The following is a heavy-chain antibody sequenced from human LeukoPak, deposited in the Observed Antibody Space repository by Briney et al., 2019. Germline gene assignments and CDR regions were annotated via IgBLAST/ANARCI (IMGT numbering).Heavy chain of an antibody. J-gene: IGHJ4*02. CDR2: ISGLGDDT. CDR3: AKAPDAYNYGY. CDR1: GFTISGSA. D-gene: IGHD5-24*01. Sequence: GGSLRLFCAASGFTISGSAMSWVRQAPGHGLKGVSTISGLGDDTDYADSVTGRFSISRHNSKNTLYLQMNSLRAEDTAIYYCAKAPDAYNYGYWGQGTLVTVSS. V-gene: IGHV3-23*01.